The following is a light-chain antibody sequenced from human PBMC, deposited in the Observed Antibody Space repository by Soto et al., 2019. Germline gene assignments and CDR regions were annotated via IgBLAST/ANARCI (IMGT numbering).Light chain of an antibody. CDR1: QSLSGW. CDR3: QQYNSYPWT. J-gene: IGKJ1*01. Sequence: DIQMTQSPSTLSASVGDRVTITCRASQSLSGWLAWYQQKPGKAPKSLIYKASSLESGVPSRFSGSGSGTEFTLTISSLQPDDVATYYCQQYNSYPWTFGRGTKVEIK. V-gene: IGKV1-5*03. CDR2: KAS.